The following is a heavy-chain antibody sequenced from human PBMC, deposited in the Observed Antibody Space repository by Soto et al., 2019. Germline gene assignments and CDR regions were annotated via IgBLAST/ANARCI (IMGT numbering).Heavy chain of an antibody. V-gene: IGHV4-30-4*01. Sequence: SETLSLTCTVSGGSISSGDYYWSWIRQPPGKGLEWIGYIYYSGSTYYNPSLKSRVTISVDTSKNQFSLKLSSVTAADTAVYYCARDRDYYDSSGSLDYWGQGALVTVFS. CDR2: IYYSGST. J-gene: IGHJ4*02. D-gene: IGHD3-22*01. CDR3: ARDRDYYDSSGSLDY. CDR1: GGSISSGDYY.